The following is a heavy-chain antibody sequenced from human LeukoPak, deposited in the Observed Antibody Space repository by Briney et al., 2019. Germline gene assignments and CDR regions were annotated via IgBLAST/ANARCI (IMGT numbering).Heavy chain of an antibody. D-gene: IGHD3-10*01. CDR3: AVMVRGVRYFDY. V-gene: IGHV3-23*01. Sequence: GGSLRLSCAASGFTFGSYGMSWVRQAPGKGLEWVSAISGSGGSTYYADSVKGRFTISRDNSKNTLYLQMNSLRAEDTAVYYCAVMVRGVRYFDYWGQGTLVTVSS. CDR1: GFTFGSYG. J-gene: IGHJ4*02. CDR2: ISGSGGST.